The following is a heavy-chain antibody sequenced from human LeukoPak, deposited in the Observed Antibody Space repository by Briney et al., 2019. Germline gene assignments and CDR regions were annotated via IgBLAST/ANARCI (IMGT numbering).Heavy chain of an antibody. CDR1: GFTFSDYY. V-gene: IGHV3-11*01. J-gene: IGHJ6*02. D-gene: IGHD1-26*01. CDR3: ARPYYSGNYYYYGIDV. CDR2: ISTSGNII. Sequence: GGSLRLSCAASGFTFSDYYMCWIRQAPGKGLEWVSYISTSGNIIYYADSVKGRFTISRDNAKNSLYLQMSSLRAEDTAIYYCARPYYSGNYYYYGIDVWGQGTTVTVSS.